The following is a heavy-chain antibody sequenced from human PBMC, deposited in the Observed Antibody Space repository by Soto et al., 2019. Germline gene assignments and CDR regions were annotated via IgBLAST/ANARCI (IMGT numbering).Heavy chain of an antibody. CDR3: TRGLPSHFGYDS. Sequence: PSETLSLTCSVSGDYISSYYWTWIRQSPGKGLEWVGYVFYSGATNYNPSLKSRVTISLDASKKQVSLRLTSATAADTAVYYCTRGLPSHFGYDSWGQGTLVTVSS. D-gene: IGHD3-10*01. CDR1: GDYISSYY. V-gene: IGHV4-59*01. J-gene: IGHJ4*02. CDR2: VFYSGAT.